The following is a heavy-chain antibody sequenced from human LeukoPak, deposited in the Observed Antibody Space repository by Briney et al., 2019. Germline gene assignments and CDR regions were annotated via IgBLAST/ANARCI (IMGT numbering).Heavy chain of an antibody. Sequence: GASVKVSCKASGYTFTNYYMHWVRQAPGRGLEWMGVINPSTGSTSYAQKFQVRVTMTRDTSTSTVYMELRSLRSEDTAVYYCARDVSSGWYVVYWGQGTLVTVSS. CDR2: INPSTGST. CDR3: ARDVSSGWYVVY. V-gene: IGHV1-46*01. J-gene: IGHJ4*02. D-gene: IGHD6-19*01. CDR1: GYTFTNYY.